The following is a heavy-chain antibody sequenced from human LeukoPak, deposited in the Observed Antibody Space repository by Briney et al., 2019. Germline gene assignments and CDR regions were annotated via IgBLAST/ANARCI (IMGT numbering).Heavy chain of an antibody. CDR1: GYTFTGYY. J-gene: IGHJ6*03. Sequence: EASVKVSCKASGYTFTGYYMHWVRQAPGQGLEWMGRINPNSGGTNYAQKFQGRVTITADESTSTAYMELSSLRSEDTAVYYCARDRAMVRGVSHAPYYYYMDVWGKGTTVTVSS. V-gene: IGHV1-2*06. D-gene: IGHD3-10*01. CDR3: ARDRAMVRGVSHAPYYYYMDV. CDR2: INPNSGGT.